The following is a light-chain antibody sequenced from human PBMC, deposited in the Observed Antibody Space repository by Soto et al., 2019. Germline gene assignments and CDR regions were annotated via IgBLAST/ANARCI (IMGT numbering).Light chain of an antibody. Sequence: ALRMTQSPSSFSASTGDRVTITCRASQGISSYLAWYQQKPGKAPKLLIYAASTLQSGVPSRFSSSRSGTNFTLAISCLQSEDFATYDCQQYYSYPFTFGPETKVDIK. V-gene: IGKV1-8*01. CDR1: QGISSY. J-gene: IGKJ3*01. CDR3: QQYYSYPFT. CDR2: AAS.